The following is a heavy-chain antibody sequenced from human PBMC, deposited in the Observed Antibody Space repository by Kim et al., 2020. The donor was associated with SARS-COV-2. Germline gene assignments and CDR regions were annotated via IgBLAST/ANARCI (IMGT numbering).Heavy chain of an antibody. D-gene: IGHD3-9*01. CDR3: ARDASPLTGYFWWFDP. CDR2: IYYSGST. V-gene: IGHV4-59*13. Sequence: SETLSLTCTVSGGSISSYYWSWIRQPPGKGLEWIGYIYYSGSTNYNPSLKSRVTISVDTSKNQFSLKLSSVTAADTAVYYCARDASPLTGYFWWFDPWGQGTLVTVSS. CDR1: GGSISSYY. J-gene: IGHJ5*02.